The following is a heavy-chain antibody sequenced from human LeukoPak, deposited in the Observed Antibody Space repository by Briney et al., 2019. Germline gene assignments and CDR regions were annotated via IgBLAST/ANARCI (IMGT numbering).Heavy chain of an antibody. D-gene: IGHD1-26*01. CDR1: GFTFSDYY. Sequence: GGSLRLSCAASGFTFSDYYMSWIRQAPGNGLEWVSYISSNHKTIYYAASVKDRFTISRDNANNSLFLQMNSLTAEDTAIYYCARGYRGSYFFDYWGQGILVTVSS. V-gene: IGHV3-11*01. CDR2: ISSNHKTI. J-gene: IGHJ4*02. CDR3: ARGYRGSYFFDY.